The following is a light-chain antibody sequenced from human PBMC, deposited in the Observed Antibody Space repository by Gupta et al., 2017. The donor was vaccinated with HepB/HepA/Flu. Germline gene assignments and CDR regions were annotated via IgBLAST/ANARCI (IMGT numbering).Light chain of an antibody. CDR2: GAS. V-gene: IGKV3-15*01. CDR3: QQYNNWPRWT. J-gene: IGKJ1*01. Sequence: ETVMTQSPDTLSVSPGERATLSCRASQSVSSNLAWYQQKPGQAPRLLIYGASTRATGIPARFSGSGSGTEFTLTISSVESEDFAVYYCQQYNNWPRWTFGQGTKVEIK. CDR1: QSVSSN.